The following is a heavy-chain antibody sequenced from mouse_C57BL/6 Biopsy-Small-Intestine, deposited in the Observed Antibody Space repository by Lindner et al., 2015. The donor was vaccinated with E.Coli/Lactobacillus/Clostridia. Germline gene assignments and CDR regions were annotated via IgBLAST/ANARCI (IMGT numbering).Heavy chain of an antibody. Sequence: VQLQESGAELARPGASVKLSCKASGYTFTSYGISWVKQRTRQGLEWIGEIYPRSGNTYYNEKFKGKATLTADKSSSTAYMELRSLTSEDSAVYFCARRDGSTPFAYWGQGTLVTVSA. CDR2: IYPRSGNT. J-gene: IGHJ3*01. CDR1: GYTFTSYG. CDR3: ARRDGSTPFAY. D-gene: IGHD1-1*01. V-gene: IGHV1-81*01.